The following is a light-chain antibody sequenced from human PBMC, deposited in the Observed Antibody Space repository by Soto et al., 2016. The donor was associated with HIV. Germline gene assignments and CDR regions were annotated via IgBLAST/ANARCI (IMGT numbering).Light chain of an antibody. Sequence: SYELTQTPSVSVSPGQTASITCSGDKLGDKYVCWYQQKPGQSPVIIIYQDNKRPSGIPERFSGSNSGNTATLTISGTQTMDEADYYCQAWDSSTFVVFGRRDQVDRL. CDR3: QAWDSSTFVV. J-gene: IGLJ2*01. V-gene: IGLV3-1*01. CDR1: KLGDKY. CDR2: QDN.